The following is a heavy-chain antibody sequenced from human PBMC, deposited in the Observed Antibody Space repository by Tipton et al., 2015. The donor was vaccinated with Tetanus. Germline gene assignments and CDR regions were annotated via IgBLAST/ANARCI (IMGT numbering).Heavy chain of an antibody. CDR2: ISNGNT. CDR1: RGPISSYY. J-gene: IGHJ4*02. V-gene: IGHV4-4*07. Sequence: LRLSCTVSRGPISSYYWSWIRQPAGKGLEWVGHISNGNTDYSTSLKSRVTLSVDLSKNQFSLQLRAVTAADTAVYYCARGITDGYNRRLDYWGQGLRVAVSS. D-gene: IGHD5-24*01. CDR3: ARGITDGYNRRLDY.